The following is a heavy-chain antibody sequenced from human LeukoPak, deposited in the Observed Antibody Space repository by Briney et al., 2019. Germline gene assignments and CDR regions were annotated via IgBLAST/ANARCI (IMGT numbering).Heavy chain of an antibody. CDR3: AKDGIGYYDSSGYFDY. CDR2: ISGSGGST. Sequence: PGGSLRLSCAASGFTFSSYAMSWVRQAPGKGLEWVSAISGSGGSTYYADSVKGRFTISRDNSKNTLYLQMNSLRAEDTAVYYCAKDGIGYYDSSGYFDYWGQGTLVTVSS. CDR1: GFTFSSYA. D-gene: IGHD3-22*01. V-gene: IGHV3-23*01. J-gene: IGHJ4*02.